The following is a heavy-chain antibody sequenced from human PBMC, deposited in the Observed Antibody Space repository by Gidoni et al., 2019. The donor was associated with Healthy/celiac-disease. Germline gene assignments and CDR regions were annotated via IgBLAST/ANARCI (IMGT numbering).Heavy chain of an antibody. J-gene: IGHJ4*02. CDR3: ARGDGVGAKRGGVY. CDR1: GFTFSSYA. CDR2: IGGSGGST. V-gene: IGHV3-23*01. Sequence: EVQLLESGGGLVPPGGSLRLPCAASGFTFSSYAMSWVRQAPGKGLEWVSAIGGSGGSTYYADSVKGRFTISRDNSKNTLYLKMNSLRAEDTAVYYCARGDGVGAKRGGVYWGQGTLVTVSS. D-gene: IGHD1-26*01.